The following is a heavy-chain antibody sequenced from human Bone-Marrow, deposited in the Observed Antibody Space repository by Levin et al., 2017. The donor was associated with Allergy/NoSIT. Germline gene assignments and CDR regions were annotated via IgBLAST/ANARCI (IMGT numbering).Heavy chain of an antibody. V-gene: IGHV4-4*07. CDR2: IYTSGST. CDR3: AREGPGRPTIRDYYYGMDV. J-gene: IGHJ6*02. CDR1: GGSISSYY. Sequence: PSETLSLTCTVSGGSISSYYWSWIRQPAGKGLEWIGRIYTSGSTNYNPSLKSRVTMSVDTSKNQFSLKLSSVTAADTAVYYCAREGPGRPTIRDYYYGMDVWGQGTTVTVSS. D-gene: IGHD5-12*01.